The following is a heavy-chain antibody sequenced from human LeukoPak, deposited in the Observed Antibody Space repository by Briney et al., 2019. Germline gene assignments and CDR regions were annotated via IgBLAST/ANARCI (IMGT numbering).Heavy chain of an antibody. D-gene: IGHD3-10*01. CDR2: ISGSGGNT. Sequence: GGSLRLSCAASGFTFSTYAMSWVRQAPGKGLEWVSGISGSGGNTYYADSVRGRFTISRDNSKNTLYLQMNSLRAEDTAVYYCAKTDGSGNSNACDYWGQGTLVTVSS. J-gene: IGHJ4*02. V-gene: IGHV3-23*01. CDR3: AKTDGSGNSNACDY. CDR1: GFTFSTYA.